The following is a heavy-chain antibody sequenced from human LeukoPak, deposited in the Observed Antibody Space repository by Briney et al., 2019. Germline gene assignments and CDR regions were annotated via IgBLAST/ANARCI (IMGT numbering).Heavy chain of an antibody. Sequence: PSETLSLTCIVSNYSISSAYYWGWIRQPPGKGLEWIGSIYYTGTTYYSPSLESRVTLSLDMSKNQFSLKLNSVTTADTAVYYRATSVGTSPRGDYWGQGTLITVSS. D-gene: IGHD1-26*01. V-gene: IGHV4-38-2*02. CDR3: ATSVGTSPRGDY. CDR2: IYYTGTT. CDR1: NYSISSAYY. J-gene: IGHJ4*02.